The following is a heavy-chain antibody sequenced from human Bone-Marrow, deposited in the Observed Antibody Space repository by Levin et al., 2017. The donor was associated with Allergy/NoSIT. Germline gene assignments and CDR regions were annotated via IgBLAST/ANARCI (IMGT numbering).Heavy chain of an antibody. D-gene: IGHD3-22*01. CDR2: ISYDGSNK. V-gene: IGHV3-30-3*01. Sequence: GGSLRLSCAASGFTFSSYAMHWVRQAPGKGLEWVAVISYDGSNKYYADSVKGRFTISRDNSKNTLYLQMNSLRTEDTAVYYCARDFGFNYYDSSGYSYWGQGTLVTVSS. CDR3: ARDFGFNYYDSSGYSY. CDR1: GFTFSSYA. J-gene: IGHJ4*02.